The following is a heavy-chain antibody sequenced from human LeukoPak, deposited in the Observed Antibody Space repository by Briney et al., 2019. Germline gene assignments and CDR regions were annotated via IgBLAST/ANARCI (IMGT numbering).Heavy chain of an antibody. V-gene: IGHV3-23*01. D-gene: IGHD1-26*01. J-gene: IGHJ3*02. Sequence: GGSLRLSCAASGFTFSSYGMSWVRQAPGKGLEWVSAISGSGGSTYYADSVKGRFTISRDNSKNTLYLQMNSLRAEDTAVYYCAKDLGIVGASNAFDIWGQGTMVTVSS. CDR3: AKDLGIVGASNAFDI. CDR2: ISGSGGST. CDR1: GFTFSSYG.